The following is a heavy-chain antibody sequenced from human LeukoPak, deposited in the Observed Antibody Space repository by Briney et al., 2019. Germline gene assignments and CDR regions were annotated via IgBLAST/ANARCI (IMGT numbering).Heavy chain of an antibody. V-gene: IGHV4-38-2*02. CDR3: ARLCATSLGY. CDR1: GYSISSGYY. D-gene: IGHD2-2*01. Sequence: SETLSLTCTVSGYSISSGYYWGWIRQPPGKGLEWIGSIYHSGSTYYNPSLKSRVTISVDTSKNQFSLKLSSVTAADTAVYYCARLCATSLGYWGQGTLVTVSS. J-gene: IGHJ4*02. CDR2: IYHSGST.